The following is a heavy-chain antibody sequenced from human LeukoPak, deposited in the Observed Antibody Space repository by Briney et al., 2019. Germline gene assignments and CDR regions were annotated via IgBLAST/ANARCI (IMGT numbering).Heavy chain of an antibody. CDR3: ARDGGGNFEAFDY. CDR2: ISSSSSYT. Sequence: GGSLRLSCAASGFTFSVYTMSWIRQAPGKGLEWVSYISSSSSYTNYADSVKGRFTISRDNAKNSLYLQMNSLRAEDTAVYYCARDGGGNFEAFDYWGQGTLVTVSS. J-gene: IGHJ4*02. D-gene: IGHD4-23*01. V-gene: IGHV3-11*06. CDR1: GFTFSVYT.